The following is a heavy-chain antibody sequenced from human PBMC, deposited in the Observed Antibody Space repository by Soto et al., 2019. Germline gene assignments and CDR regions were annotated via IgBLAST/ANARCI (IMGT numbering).Heavy chain of an antibody. V-gene: IGHV3-23*01. Sequence: GGSLRLSCAASGFNFGGYAMSWVRQAPGKGLEWVSVISASGAGSYYADSVKGRFTISRDNYKNTLYLRMSSLRVEDTAVYYCANTRSSGWSWETSDYWGQGTLVTLSS. CDR3: ANTRSSGWSWETSDY. J-gene: IGHJ4*02. D-gene: IGHD6-19*01. CDR2: ISASGAGS. CDR1: GFNFGGYA.